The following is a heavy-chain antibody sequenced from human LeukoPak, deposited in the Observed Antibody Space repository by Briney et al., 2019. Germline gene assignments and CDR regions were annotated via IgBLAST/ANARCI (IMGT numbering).Heavy chain of an antibody. J-gene: IGHJ4*02. CDR3: ARDVPGGGQGY. D-gene: IGHD2-15*01. CDR2: INHSGST. Sequence: SETLSLTCTVSGGSINPYYWSWIRQPPGKGLEWIGYINHSGSTNYNPSLESRVTISVDTSKNQFSLKLSSVTAADTAVYYCARDVPGGGQGYWGQGTLVTVSS. CDR1: GGSINPYY. V-gene: IGHV4-59*12.